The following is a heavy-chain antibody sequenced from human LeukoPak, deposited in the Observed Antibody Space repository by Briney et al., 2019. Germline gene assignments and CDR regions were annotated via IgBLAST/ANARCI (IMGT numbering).Heavy chain of an antibody. CDR3: ARCGGDCRN. CDR2: INHSGST. CDR1: GGSFSGYY. D-gene: IGHD2-21*02. Sequence: SETLSLTCAVYGGSFSGYYWSWIRQPPGKGLEWIGEINHSGSTNYNPSLKSRVTISVDTSKNQFSLKLGSVTAADTAVYYCARCGGDCRNWGQGTLVTVSS. J-gene: IGHJ4*02. V-gene: IGHV4-34*01.